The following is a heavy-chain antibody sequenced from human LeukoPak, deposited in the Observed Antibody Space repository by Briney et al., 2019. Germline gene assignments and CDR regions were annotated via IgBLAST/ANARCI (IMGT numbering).Heavy chain of an antibody. D-gene: IGHD3-3*01. Sequence: ASVKVSCKASGYTFTSYGISWVRQAPRQGLEWMGWISAYNGNTNYAQKLQGRVTMTTDTSTSTAYMELRSLRSDDTAVYYCARRVDFWSGSYYYGMDVWGQGTTVTVSS. CDR2: ISAYNGNT. CDR3: ARRVDFWSGSYYYGMDV. J-gene: IGHJ6*02. V-gene: IGHV1-18*01. CDR1: GYTFTSYG.